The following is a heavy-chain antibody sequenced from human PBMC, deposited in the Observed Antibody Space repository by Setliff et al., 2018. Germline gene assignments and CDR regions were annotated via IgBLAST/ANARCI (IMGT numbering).Heavy chain of an antibody. J-gene: IGHJ4*02. D-gene: IGHD5-18*01. CDR1: GGSVRGYY. CDR3: ARLPPLHTPMALTFDY. V-gene: IGHV4-59*08. CDR2: MYYSGDT. Sequence: PSETLSLTCTVSGGSVRGYYWSWIRQPPGKGLEWIGYMYYSGDTNYNPSLKSRVTISVDTSKSQFSLELRSVTAADTAVYYCARLPPLHTPMALTFDYWGQGTRVTVSS.